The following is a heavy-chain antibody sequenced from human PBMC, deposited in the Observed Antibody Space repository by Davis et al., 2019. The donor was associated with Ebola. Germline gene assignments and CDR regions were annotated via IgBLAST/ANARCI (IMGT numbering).Heavy chain of an antibody. Sequence: SQTLSLTCAVYTGSFSGYYWSWIRQPPGKGLEWIGEIYHSGTSNYNSSLKNRVTISVDTSKNQFSLKLSSVTAADTAVYYCARGRYSGYDFEGYYFDYWGQGTLVTVSS. D-gene: IGHD5-12*01. CDR1: TGSFSGYY. CDR2: IYHSGTS. CDR3: ARGRYSGYDFEGYYFDY. V-gene: IGHV4-34*01. J-gene: IGHJ4*02.